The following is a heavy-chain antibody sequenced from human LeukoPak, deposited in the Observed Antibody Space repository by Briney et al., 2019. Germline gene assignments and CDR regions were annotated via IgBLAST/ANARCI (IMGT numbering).Heavy chain of an antibody. CDR3: ARDQSLLIWSGRNAFDI. CDR2: MNQDGTET. J-gene: IGHJ3*02. V-gene: IGHV3-7*01. Sequence: PGGSLRLSCGASGFTFNSYWMHWVRQAPGKGLEWVADMNQDGTETYYSDSVKGRFTISRDNAKNSLYLQMNSLRAEDTAVYYCARDQSLLIWSGRNAFDIWGQGTMVTVSS. CDR1: GFTFNSYW. D-gene: IGHD3-3*01.